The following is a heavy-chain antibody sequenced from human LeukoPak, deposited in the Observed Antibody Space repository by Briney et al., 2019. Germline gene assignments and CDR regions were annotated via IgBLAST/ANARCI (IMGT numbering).Heavy chain of an antibody. CDR3: ARGSGLFTLPDY. CDR1: GGSISSGGYY. Sequence: SETLSLTCTVSGGSISSGGYYWSWIRQHPGKGLEWIGYIYYSGSTNYNPSLKSRVTISVDTSKNQFSLKLSSVTAADTAVYYCARGSGLFTLPDYWGQGTLVTVSS. D-gene: IGHD2-15*01. V-gene: IGHV4-31*03. CDR2: IYYSGST. J-gene: IGHJ4*02.